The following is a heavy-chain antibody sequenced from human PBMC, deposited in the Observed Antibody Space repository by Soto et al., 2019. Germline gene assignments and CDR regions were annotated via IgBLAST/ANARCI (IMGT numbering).Heavy chain of an antibody. D-gene: IGHD6-19*01. CDR1: GFTVNTNY. CDR3: ARDGEYSSGWHNYYYDYYMDV. V-gene: IGHV3-66*01. J-gene: IGHJ6*03. Sequence: PGGSLRLSCAASGFTVNTNYMTWVRQAPGKGLEWVSVIYSGGSTYYADSVKGRFTISRDNSKNTLYLQMNSLRAEDTAVYYCARDGEYSSGWHNYYYDYYMDVWGKGTTVTVSS. CDR2: IYSGGST.